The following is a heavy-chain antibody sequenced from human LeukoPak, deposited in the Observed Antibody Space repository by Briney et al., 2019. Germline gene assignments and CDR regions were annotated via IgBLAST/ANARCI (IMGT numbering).Heavy chain of an antibody. CDR3: TREREPWGMDV. V-gene: IGHV3-66*01. CDR2: IYRDGQT. D-gene: IGHD1-26*01. J-gene: IGHJ6*02. CDR1: GIRVSTLY. Sequence: GGSLRLSCVASGIRVSTLYMSWVRQAPGKGLEWVSLIYRDGQTYYADSVRGRFTISRDNSKNTVFLQMNNVRVDDTGVYYCTREREPWGMDVWGQGTTVIISS.